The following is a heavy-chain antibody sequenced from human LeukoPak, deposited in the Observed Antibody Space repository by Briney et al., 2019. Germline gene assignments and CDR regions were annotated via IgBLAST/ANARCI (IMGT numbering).Heavy chain of an antibody. CDR3: ARVLGISTDVY. J-gene: IGHJ4*02. CDR2: ISSSSSTI. CDR1: GFTFSSYS. D-gene: IGHD2-2*01. V-gene: IGHV3-48*01. Sequence: GGSLRLSCAASGFTFSSYSMNWVRQAPGKGLEWVSYISSSSSTIYYADSVKGRFTISRDNAKNSLYLQMNSLRAEDTAVYYCARVLGISTDVYWGQGTLVTVSS.